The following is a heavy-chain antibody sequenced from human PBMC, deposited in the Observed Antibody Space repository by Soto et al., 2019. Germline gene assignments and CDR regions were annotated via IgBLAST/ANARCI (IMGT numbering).Heavy chain of an antibody. J-gene: IGHJ6*02. CDR2: IIPLFGTT. CDR3: AAELGFGKLSVV. CDR1: GDTFKNCV. D-gene: IGHD3-10*01. V-gene: IGHV1-69*01. Sequence: QVQVVQSGVEVRRPGSSVKVSCKASGDTFKNCVISWVRQAPGQGLEWMGGIIPLFGTTDFAQRCQGRLTITTDEPTTTADKELSRLRSEDTATYYGAAELGFGKLSVVWGQGTTVIVSS.